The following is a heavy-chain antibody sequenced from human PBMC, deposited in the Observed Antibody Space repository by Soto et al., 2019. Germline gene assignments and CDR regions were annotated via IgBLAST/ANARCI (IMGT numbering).Heavy chain of an antibody. CDR3: EREDDGGDSLDV. CDR1: GDSISSDYYH. J-gene: IGHJ6*02. D-gene: IGHD2-21*02. Sequence: TLSLTCTVSGDSISSDYYHWTWIRQSPGKGLEWIGYIHHSGSILYNPSLKSRVTISVDTSKNQFSLHLTYVTAADTAVYFCEREDDGGDSLDVWGQGTTVTVSS. CDR2: IHHSGSI. V-gene: IGHV4-30-4*08.